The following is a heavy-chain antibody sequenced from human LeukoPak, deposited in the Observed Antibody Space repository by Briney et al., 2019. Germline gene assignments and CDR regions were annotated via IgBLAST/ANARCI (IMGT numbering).Heavy chain of an antibody. D-gene: IGHD5-12*01. CDR2: INHLGSA. V-gene: IGHV4-38-2*02. CDR3: AREDGSSGYDDF. J-gene: IGHJ4*02. Sequence: PSETLSLTCSVSGYSITSTSFWAWIRQTPGKGLEWIGSINHLGSAYYNPSLESRVTISVDTSKNHFSLNLKSVTAADTAVYYYAREDGSSGYDDFWGQGTLVTVSS. CDR1: GYSITSTSF.